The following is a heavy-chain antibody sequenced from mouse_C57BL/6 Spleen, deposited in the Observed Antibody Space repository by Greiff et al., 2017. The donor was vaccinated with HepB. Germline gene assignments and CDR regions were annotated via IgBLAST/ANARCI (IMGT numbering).Heavy chain of an antibody. CDR2: IDPENGDT. V-gene: IGHV14-4*01. D-gene: IGHD2-1*01. CDR1: GFNIKDDY. Sequence: VHVKQSGAELVRPGASVKLSCTASGFNIKDDYMHWVKQRPEQGLEWIGWIDPENGDTEYASKFQGKATITADTSSNTAYLQLSSLTSEDTAVYYCTFYGNRSYWGQGTTLTVSS. CDR3: TFYGNRSY. J-gene: IGHJ2*01.